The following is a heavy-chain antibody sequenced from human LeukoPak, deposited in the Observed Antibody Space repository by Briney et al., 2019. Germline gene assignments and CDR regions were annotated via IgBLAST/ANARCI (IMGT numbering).Heavy chain of an antibody. CDR2: INHSGST. J-gene: IGHJ4*02. V-gene: IGHV4-34*01. Sequence: SETLSLTCAVYGGSFSGYYWSWIRQPPGKGLEWIGEINHSGSTNYNPSLKSRVTISVDTSKNQFSLKLSSVTAADTAVYYSAREPPYDFWSGYYTPLDYWGQGTLVTVSS. CDR1: GGSFSGYY. CDR3: AREPPYDFWSGYYTPLDY. D-gene: IGHD3-3*01.